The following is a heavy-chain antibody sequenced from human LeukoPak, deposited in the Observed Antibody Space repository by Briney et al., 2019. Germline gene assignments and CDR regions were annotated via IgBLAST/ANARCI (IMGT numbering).Heavy chain of an antibody. V-gene: IGHV3-30*18. Sequence: GRSLRLSCAASGFTFSSYGMHWVRQAPGKGLEWMAVISYDGSNKYYADSVKGRFTISRDNSKNTLYLQMNSLRAEDTAVYYCAKSGYSGYDSGIDYWGQGTLVTVSS. CDR1: GFTFSSYG. CDR3: AKSGYSGYDSGIDY. J-gene: IGHJ4*02. CDR2: ISYDGSNK. D-gene: IGHD5-12*01.